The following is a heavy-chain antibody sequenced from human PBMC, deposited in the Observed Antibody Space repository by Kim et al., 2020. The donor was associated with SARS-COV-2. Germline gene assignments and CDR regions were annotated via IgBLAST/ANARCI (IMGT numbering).Heavy chain of an antibody. V-gene: IGHV3-53*01. Sequence: GGSLRLSCAASGFTVSSNYMSWVRQAPGKGLEWVSVINSGGSTYYADSVKGRSPISRDNSKNTLYLQMNSLRTEDTAVYYCARGAATVVTPVDYWGQGTLVTVSS. D-gene: IGHD4-17*01. CDR1: GFTVSSNY. CDR3: ARGAATVVTPVDY. J-gene: IGHJ4*02. CDR2: INSGGST.